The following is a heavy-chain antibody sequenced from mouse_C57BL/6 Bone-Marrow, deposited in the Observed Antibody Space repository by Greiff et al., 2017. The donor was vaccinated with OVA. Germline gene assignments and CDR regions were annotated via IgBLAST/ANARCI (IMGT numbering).Heavy chain of an antibody. CDR3: AICYPWFAY. CDR2: ICPGGGYI. D-gene: IGHD2-12*01. CDR1: GFTFTNYW. J-gene: IGHJ3*01. Sequence: VHLVQSGAGLVKPGASLKISCAASGFTFTNYWIGWARQTPGHGLEWVGDICPGGGYINYNENLKGRVTMTADKSTSTAYMQLSSVTSEDSASNDCAICYPWFAYWGQGTLVTVSA. V-gene: IGHV1-63*01.